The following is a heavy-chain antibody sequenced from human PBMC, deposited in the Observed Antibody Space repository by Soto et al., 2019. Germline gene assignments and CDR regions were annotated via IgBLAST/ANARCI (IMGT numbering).Heavy chain of an antibody. V-gene: IGHV2-5*02. CDR2: VFWDDDK. Sequence: QITLKESGPMLVKPTQTLTLTCTYSGFSLSTTGVGVGWIRQPPGKALEWLAIVFWDDDKRYSLSLKNRLTITQDTSKNQVVFTMTNMDPADTATYYCARSLASWVNVFDFWGQGTLVTVSS. CDR3: ARSLASWVNVFDF. CDR1: GFSLSTTGVG. J-gene: IGHJ3*01.